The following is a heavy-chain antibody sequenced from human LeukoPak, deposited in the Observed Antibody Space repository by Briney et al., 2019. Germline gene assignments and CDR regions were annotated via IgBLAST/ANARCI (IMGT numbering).Heavy chain of an antibody. CDR1: GFTFSHYN. CDR2: ITGSHTTI. D-gene: IGHD2-15*01. Sequence: PGGSLRLSCAASGFTFSHYNMHWVRQAPGQGLEWVSYITGSHTTIYYADSVKGRFTISRDNAKNSLYLQMNSLRAEDTAVYYCARGVVVVAATPPWFDPWGQGTLVTVSS. V-gene: IGHV3-48*01. CDR3: ARGVVVVAATPPWFDP. J-gene: IGHJ5*02.